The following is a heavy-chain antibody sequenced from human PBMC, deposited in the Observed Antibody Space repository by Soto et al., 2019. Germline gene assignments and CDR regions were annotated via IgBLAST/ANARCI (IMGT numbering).Heavy chain of an antibody. CDR1: GGSFKSGSYS. D-gene: IGHD3-3*01. J-gene: IGHJ4*02. CDR2: VYHTGRT. V-gene: IGHV4-61*01. CDR3: ARDFAYFDS. Sequence: PSETLSLTCTVSGGSFKSGSYSWSWIRQPPGKGLEWIGYVYHTGRTSYNLSLKGRVSISMDTSKNQFSLNLDSVTAADTAVYFCARDFAYFDSWGQGTLVTVSS.